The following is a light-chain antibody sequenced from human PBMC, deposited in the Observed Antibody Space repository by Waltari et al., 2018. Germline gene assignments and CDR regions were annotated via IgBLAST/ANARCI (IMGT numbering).Light chain of an antibody. V-gene: IGKV3-11*01. Sequence: EIVLTQFPATLSLSPGERATLSCRASQSVSSHLAWFQQRLGQPPRLLIYDASNRDTGIPARFSGSGSGTDFTLIISSLEPEDFAVYYCLQCTAWPLTFGGGTKVEIK. CDR3: LQCTAWPLT. CDR1: QSVSSH. J-gene: IGKJ4*01. CDR2: DAS.